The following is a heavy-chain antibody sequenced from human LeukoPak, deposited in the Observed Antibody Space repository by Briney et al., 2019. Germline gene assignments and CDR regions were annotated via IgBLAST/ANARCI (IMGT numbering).Heavy chain of an antibody. V-gene: IGHV3-23*01. Sequence: EGSLRLSCAASGFTFSSYSMNWVRQAPGKGLEWVSAISGSGNTFYADSVKGRFTISRDNSKNTLYLQMNNLRAEDTAMYYCAKDIPISGSYFHWGQGTLVTVSS. D-gene: IGHD3-10*01. CDR1: GFTFSSYS. J-gene: IGHJ4*02. CDR2: ISGSGNT. CDR3: AKDIPISGSYFH.